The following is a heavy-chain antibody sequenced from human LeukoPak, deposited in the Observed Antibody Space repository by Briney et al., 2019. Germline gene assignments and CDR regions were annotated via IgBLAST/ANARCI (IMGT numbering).Heavy chain of an antibody. Sequence: ASVKVSCKVSGYTLTELSMHWVRQAPGKGLEWMGGSDPEDGETIYAQKFQGRVTMTEDTSTDTAYMELSSLRSEDTAVYYCATGPRVPPHYYDSGGYYDYWGQGTLVTVSS. V-gene: IGHV1-24*01. J-gene: IGHJ4*02. CDR1: GYTLTELS. CDR2: SDPEDGET. CDR3: ATGPRVPPHYYDSGGYYDY. D-gene: IGHD3-22*01.